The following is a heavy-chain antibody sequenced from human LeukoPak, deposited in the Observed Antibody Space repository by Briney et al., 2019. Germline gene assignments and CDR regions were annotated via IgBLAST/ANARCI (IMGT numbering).Heavy chain of an antibody. Sequence: GGSLRLSCAASGFTFSDYYMSWIRQAPGKGLEWVSYISSSGSTIYYADSVKGRFTISRDNAKNSLYLQMNSLRAEDTAVYYCARRLVVLMGYANPPPPNFFDYWGQGTLVTVSS. CDR2: ISSSGSTI. J-gene: IGHJ4*02. D-gene: IGHD2-8*01. CDR1: GFTFSDYY. V-gene: IGHV3-11*01. CDR3: ARRLVVLMGYANPPPPNFFDY.